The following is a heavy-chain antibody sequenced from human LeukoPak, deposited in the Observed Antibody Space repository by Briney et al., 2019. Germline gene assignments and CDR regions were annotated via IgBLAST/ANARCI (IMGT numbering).Heavy chain of an antibody. D-gene: IGHD3-22*01. J-gene: IGHJ3*01. CDR2: ISSGSSTI. V-gene: IGHV3-48*04. Sequence: GGSLRLSCAASGFTFSTYSMNWVRQAPGKGLEWVSCISSGSSTIYYAGSVKGRFTISRDNAKNSLYLQMGSLRAEDTAVYYRARDPYNIGGYGAFDVWGQGTMVIVSS. CDR1: GFTFSTYS. CDR3: ARDPYNIGGYGAFDV.